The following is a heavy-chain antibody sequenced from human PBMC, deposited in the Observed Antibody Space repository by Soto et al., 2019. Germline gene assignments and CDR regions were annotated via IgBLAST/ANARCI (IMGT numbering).Heavy chain of an antibody. D-gene: IGHD6-13*01. CDR1: GFTFSSYS. CDR2: ISSSSSTI. CDR3: ARDGGDSSSWYFAFDI. Sequence: EVQLVESGGGLVQPGGSPRLSCAASGFTFSSYSMNWVRQAPGKGLEWVSYISSSSSTIYYADSVKGRFTISRDNAKNSLYLQMNSLRAEDTAVYYCARDGGDSSSWYFAFDIWGQGTMVTVSS. V-gene: IGHV3-48*01. J-gene: IGHJ3*02.